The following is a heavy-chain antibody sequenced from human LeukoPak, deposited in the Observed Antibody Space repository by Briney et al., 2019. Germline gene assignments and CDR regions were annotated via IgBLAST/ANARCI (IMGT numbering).Heavy chain of an antibody. CDR2: IYPGNSET. V-gene: IGHV5-51*01. CDR3: ARLPAASAMRGDY. D-gene: IGHD2-2*01. CDR1: GYTFSNSI. Sequence: GEALQISCKGAGYTFSNSIIGWGRRMPGKGGEWRGIIYPGNSETRYSPSFQGQVTISAYKSISTAYLQWSSLRASDTAMYYCARLPAASAMRGDYWGQGTLVTVSS. J-gene: IGHJ4*02.